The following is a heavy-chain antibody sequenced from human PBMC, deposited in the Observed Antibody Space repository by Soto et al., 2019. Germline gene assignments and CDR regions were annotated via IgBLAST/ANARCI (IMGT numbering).Heavy chain of an antibody. CDR1: GEAVGSGQSY. D-gene: IGHD3-10*01. V-gene: IGHV4-61*01. J-gene: IGHJ6*02. CDR3: ARGRADSAGSSFGRRMDV. CDR2: ISVTGTM. Sequence: QVQLQESGPGLVKPSETLSLLCFVSGEAVGSGQSYWNWVRQAPGKGLEWIGHISVTGTMKNSAPLKSQVTMSVDPSNNQISLTLASVTAADSATYFCARGRADSAGSSFGRRMDVWGQGNTVTVAS.